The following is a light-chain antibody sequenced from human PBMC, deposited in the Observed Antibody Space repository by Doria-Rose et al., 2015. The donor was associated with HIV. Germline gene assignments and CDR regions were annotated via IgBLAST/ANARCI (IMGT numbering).Light chain of an antibody. V-gene: IGKV1-27*01. CDR1: QVINTY. J-gene: IGKJ4*01. Sequence: THSPASVSASVGDRVTSTCLSCQVINTYLAWYQQKPGKVPKLLIYDASNLQSGVPSRFSGSGSGTDFTLTISSLQPEDIATYYCQQYDNPPPTVGEGTKVESK. CDR2: DAS. CDR3: QQYDNPPPT.